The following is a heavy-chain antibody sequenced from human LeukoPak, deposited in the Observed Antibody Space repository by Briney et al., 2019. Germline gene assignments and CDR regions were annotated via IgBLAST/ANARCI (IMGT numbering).Heavy chain of an antibody. Sequence: GGSLRLSCAGYGFSFSSFWMSWVRQAPGKGLEWVAVIWYDGSNKYYADSVKGRFTISRDNSKNTLYLQMNSLRAEDTAVYYCAGAFDIWGQGTMVTVSS. CDR1: GFSFSSFW. J-gene: IGHJ3*02. CDR2: IWYDGSNK. V-gene: IGHV3-33*08. CDR3: AGAFDI.